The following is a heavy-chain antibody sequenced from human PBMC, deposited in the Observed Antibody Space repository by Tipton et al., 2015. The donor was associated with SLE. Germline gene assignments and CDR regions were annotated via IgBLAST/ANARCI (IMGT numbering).Heavy chain of an antibody. Sequence: TLSLTCTASGGSISSSSYYWGWIRQPPGKGLEWIGRIYTSGSTNYNPSLKSRVTMSVDTSKNQFSLKLSSVTAADTAVYYCAREGDYYDSSGDYYYYGMDVWGQGTTVTVSS. CDR3: AREGDYYDSSGDYYYYGMDV. CDR1: GGSISSSSYY. CDR2: IYTSGST. J-gene: IGHJ6*02. D-gene: IGHD3-22*01. V-gene: IGHV4-39*07.